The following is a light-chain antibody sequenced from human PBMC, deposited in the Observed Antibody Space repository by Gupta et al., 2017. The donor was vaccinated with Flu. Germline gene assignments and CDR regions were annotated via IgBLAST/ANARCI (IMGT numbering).Light chain of an antibody. CDR1: SSDIGASNY. CDR3: CSYGVNDV. J-gene: IGLJ1*01. CDR2: EGS. Sequence: GQSVAISGTGTSSDIGASNYVSWYQQHPGKAPKLMIYEGSKRPSGVPDRFSGSKSGNTASLTVSGLQAEDEADYYCCSYGVNDVFGTGTKVTVL. V-gene: IGLV2-8*01.